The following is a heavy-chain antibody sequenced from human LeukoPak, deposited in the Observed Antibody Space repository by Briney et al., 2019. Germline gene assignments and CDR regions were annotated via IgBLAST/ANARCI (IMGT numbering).Heavy chain of an antibody. V-gene: IGHV3-7*01. D-gene: IGHD6-13*01. CDR1: GFTFSSYW. CDR3: ASYIAAAGTISLDY. J-gene: IGHJ4*02. Sequence: GGSLRLSCAASGFTFSSYWMSWVCQAPGKGLEWVVNIKQDGSEKYYVDSVKGRFTISRDNAKNSLYLQMNSLRAEDTAVYYCASYIAAAGTISLDYWGQGTLVTVSS. CDR2: IKQDGSEK.